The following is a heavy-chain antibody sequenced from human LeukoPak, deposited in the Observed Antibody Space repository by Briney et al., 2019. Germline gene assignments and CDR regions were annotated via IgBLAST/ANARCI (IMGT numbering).Heavy chain of an antibody. J-gene: IGHJ4*02. D-gene: IGHD5-12*01. CDR1: GYTFTSYD. V-gene: IGHV1-8*01. CDR2: MNPNSGNT. CDR3: ARAVRIVANIDY. Sequence: GASVKVSCKASGYTFTSYDINWVRQATGQGLEWMGWMNPNSGNTGYAQKFQGRVTMTRNTSISTAYMELSSLRSEDTAVYYCARAVRIVANIDYWGQGTLVTVSS.